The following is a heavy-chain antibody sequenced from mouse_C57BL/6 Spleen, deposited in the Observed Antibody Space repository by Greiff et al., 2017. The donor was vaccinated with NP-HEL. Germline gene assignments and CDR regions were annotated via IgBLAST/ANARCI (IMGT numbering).Heavy chain of an antibody. CDR1: GYTFTSYW. CDR3: ARTRDYGRSFDY. J-gene: IGHJ2*01. CDR2: IYPGSGST. Sequence: VQLVESGAELVKPGASVKMSCKASGYTFTSYWITWVKQRPGQGLEWIGDIYPGSGSTNYNEKFKSKATLTVDTSSSTAYMQLSSLTSEDSAVYYCARTRDYGRSFDYWGQGTTLTVSS. V-gene: IGHV1-55*01. D-gene: IGHD1-1*01.